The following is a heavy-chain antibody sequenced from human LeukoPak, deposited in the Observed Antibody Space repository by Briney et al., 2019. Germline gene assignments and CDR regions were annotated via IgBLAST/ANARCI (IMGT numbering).Heavy chain of an antibody. V-gene: IGHV3-30*02. Sequence: GGSLRLSCAASGFTFSSYGMHWVRQAPGQGLEWVAFIRYDGSNKYYADSVKGRFTISRDNAKNSLYLQMNSLRAEDTAVYYCARYDYTTRGSDYWGQGTLVTVSS. CDR2: IRYDGSNK. J-gene: IGHJ4*02. CDR1: GFTFSSYG. D-gene: IGHD5-12*01. CDR3: ARYDYTTRGSDY.